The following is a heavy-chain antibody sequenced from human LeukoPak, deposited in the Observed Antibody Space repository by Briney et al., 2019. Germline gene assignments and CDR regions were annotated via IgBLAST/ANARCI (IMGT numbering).Heavy chain of an antibody. Sequence: GESLKISCKGSGYSFSTHWIGWVRQMPGKGLEWLGIIYAGDFDTRYSPSFQGQVTISADKSISTAYLQWSSLKASDTAIYYCARHVSWLRPFDMWGQGTMVTVSS. CDR2: IYAGDFDT. V-gene: IGHV5-51*01. D-gene: IGHD3-9*01. J-gene: IGHJ3*02. CDR3: ARHVSWLRPFDM. CDR1: GYSFSTHW.